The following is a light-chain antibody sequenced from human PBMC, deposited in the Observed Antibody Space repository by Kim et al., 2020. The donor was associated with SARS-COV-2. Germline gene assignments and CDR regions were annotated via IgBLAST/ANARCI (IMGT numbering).Light chain of an antibody. CDR1: QGIGSN. CDR2: ATS. Sequence: DIEMTQSPSSLSASVGDRVTITCRASQGIGSNLGWYQQKPGKAPKCLISATSNLQSGVPSRFSGSGSGTEFTLTISSLQPEDFATYFCLQHNGYPRTFGQGTKL. J-gene: IGKJ1*01. CDR3: LQHNGYPRT. V-gene: IGKV1-17*01.